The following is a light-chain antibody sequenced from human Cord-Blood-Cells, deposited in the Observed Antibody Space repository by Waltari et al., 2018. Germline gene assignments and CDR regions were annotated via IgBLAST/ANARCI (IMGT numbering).Light chain of an antibody. J-gene: IGLJ2*01. Sequence: QSALTQPASVSGSPGQSITISCTGTSSDVGGYNYVSWYQQHPGKAPILMIYDVSNRTSCVSHPFSGSKSGNTAALTISGLQAEDEADYYCSSYTSSSAHVVFGGGTKLTVL. V-gene: IGLV2-14*01. CDR2: DVS. CDR1: SSDVGGYNY. CDR3: SSYTSSSAHVV.